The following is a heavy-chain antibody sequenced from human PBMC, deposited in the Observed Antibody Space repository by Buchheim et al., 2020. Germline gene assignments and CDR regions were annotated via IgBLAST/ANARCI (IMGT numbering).Heavy chain of an antibody. V-gene: IGHV3-74*01. CDR3: VRAYGGGWEFDY. J-gene: IGHJ4*02. CDR2: INSDGSST. Sequence: EVQLVESGGGLVQPGGSLRLSCAASGFTFTNYWMHWIRQGQGKGLECVSRINSDGSSTSYADSVRGRFTISRDNAKNTLYLQMNSLRAEDMALYYCVRAYGGGWEFDYWGQGTL. D-gene: IGHD2-21*01. CDR1: GFTFTNYW.